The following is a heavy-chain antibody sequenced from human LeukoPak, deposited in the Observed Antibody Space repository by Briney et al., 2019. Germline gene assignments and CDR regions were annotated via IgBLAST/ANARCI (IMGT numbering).Heavy chain of an antibody. V-gene: IGHV1-18*01. CDR3: ARDLRGSGWYWSRPDIDY. J-gene: IGHJ4*02. D-gene: IGHD6-19*01. CDR2: ISAYNGNT. CDR1: GYTFTSYG. Sequence: ASVKVSCKASGYTFTSYGISWVRQAPGQGLEWMGWISAYNGNTNYAQKLQGRVTMTTDTSTSTAYMELRSLRSDDTAVYYCARDLRGSGWYWSRPDIDYWGQGTLVTVSS.